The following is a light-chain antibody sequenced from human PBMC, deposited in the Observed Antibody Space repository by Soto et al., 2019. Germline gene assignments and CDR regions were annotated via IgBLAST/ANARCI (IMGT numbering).Light chain of an antibody. Sequence: QSALTQPRSVSGSLGQSVTISCTGTSSDVGAFNYVSWYQQHPGKVPKVMIYDVTKRPSGVPDRFSGSKSGNTASLTVSALQAEDEADYYCSSYTDRKNLVFGTGTKLTVL. CDR1: SSDVGAFNY. CDR2: DVT. CDR3: SSYTDRKNLV. J-gene: IGLJ1*01. V-gene: IGLV2-11*01.